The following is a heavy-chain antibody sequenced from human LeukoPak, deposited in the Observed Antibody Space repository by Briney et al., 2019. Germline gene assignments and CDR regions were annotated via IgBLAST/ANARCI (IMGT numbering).Heavy chain of an antibody. Sequence: SVKVSCKACGGTFSSYAISWVRQAPGQGLEWMGGIIPIFGTANYAQKFQGRVTINADESTSTAYMELSSLRSEDTAVYYCARDLQFGTTGRGWFDPWGQGTLVTVSS. D-gene: IGHD1-1*01. CDR1: GGTFSSYA. CDR2: IIPIFGTA. V-gene: IGHV1-69*01. CDR3: ARDLQFGTTGRGWFDP. J-gene: IGHJ5*02.